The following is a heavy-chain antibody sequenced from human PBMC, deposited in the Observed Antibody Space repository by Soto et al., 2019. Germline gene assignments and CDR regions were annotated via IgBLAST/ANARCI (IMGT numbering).Heavy chain of an antibody. CDR3: ARHRDGYNYWFDP. CDR2: IYYSGST. D-gene: IGHD5-12*01. CDR1: GGSISSYY. V-gene: IGHV4-59*01. J-gene: IGHJ5*02. Sequence: SETLSLTCTVSGGSISSYYWSWIRQPPGKGLEWIGYIYYSGSTNYNPSLKSRVTISVDTSKNQFSLKLSSVTAADTAAYYCARHRDGYNYWFDPWGQGTLVTVS.